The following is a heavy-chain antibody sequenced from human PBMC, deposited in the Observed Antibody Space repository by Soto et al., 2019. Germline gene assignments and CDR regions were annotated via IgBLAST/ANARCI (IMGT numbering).Heavy chain of an antibody. CDR3: ARDPDTAMVYNFDY. CDR1: GFTFSSYG. CDR2: IWYDGSNK. J-gene: IGHJ4*02. Sequence: GGSLRLSCAASGFTFSSYGMHWVRQAPGKGLEWVAVIWYDGSNKYYADSVKGRFTISRDNSKNTLYLQMNSLRAEDTAVYYCARDPDTAMVYNFDYWGQGTLVTVSS. D-gene: IGHD5-18*01. V-gene: IGHV3-33*01.